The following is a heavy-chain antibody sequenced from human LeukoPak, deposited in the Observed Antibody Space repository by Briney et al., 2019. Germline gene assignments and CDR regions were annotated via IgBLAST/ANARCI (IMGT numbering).Heavy chain of an antibody. CDR2: ISAYNGNT. CDR3: ASLPRGDVSSSHYYYYYMDV. V-gene: IGHV1-18*01. CDR1: GCTFTSYG. D-gene: IGHD6-6*01. J-gene: IGHJ6*03. Sequence: ASVKVSCKASGCTFTSYGISWVRQAPGQGLEWMGWISAYNGNTNYAQKLQGRVTMTTDTSTSTAYMELRSLRSDDTAVYYCASLPRGDVSSSHYYYYYMDVWGKGTTVTVSS.